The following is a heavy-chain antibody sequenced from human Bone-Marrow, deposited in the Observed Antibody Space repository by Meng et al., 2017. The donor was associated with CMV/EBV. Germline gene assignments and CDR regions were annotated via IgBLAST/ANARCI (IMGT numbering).Heavy chain of an antibody. CDR2: IKSKTDGGTT. CDR1: GFTFSNAW. Sequence: GGSLRLSCAASGFTFSNAWMSWVRQAPGKGLEWVGRIKSKTDGGTTDYAAAVKGRFTISRDDSKNTLYLQMNSLKTEDTAVYYCTTAQGYCSSTSCYRGPFDYWGQGTLVTVSS. J-gene: IGHJ4*02. V-gene: IGHV3-15*01. CDR3: TTAQGYCSSTSCYRGPFDY. D-gene: IGHD2-2*02.